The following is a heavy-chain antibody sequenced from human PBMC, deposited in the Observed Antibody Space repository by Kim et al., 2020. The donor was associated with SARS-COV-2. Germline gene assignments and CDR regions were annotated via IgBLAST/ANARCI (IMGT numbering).Heavy chain of an antibody. D-gene: IGHD2-15*01. Sequence: GGSLRLSCAASGFTFSSYSMNWVRQAPGKGLEWVSSISSSSSYIYYADSVKGRFTISRDNAKNTLYLQMNSLRAEDTAVYYCARDKVSVDQSSIGVVVAATRPYGMDVWGQGTTVNVSS. CDR1: GFTFSSYS. J-gene: IGHJ6*02. CDR2: ISSSSSYI. CDR3: ARDKVSVDQSSIGVVVAATRPYGMDV. V-gene: IGHV3-21*01.